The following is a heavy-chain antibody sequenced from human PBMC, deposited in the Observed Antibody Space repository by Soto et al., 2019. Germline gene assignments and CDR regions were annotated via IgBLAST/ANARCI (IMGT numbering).Heavy chain of an antibody. D-gene: IGHD2-2*01. CDR3: ARGAGYCSSTSCYVTYYYYYYGMDV. CDR1: GGSFSGYY. V-gene: IGHV4-34*01. J-gene: IGHJ6*02. CDR2: INHSGST. Sequence: PLEILSLTCAVYGGSFSGYYWSWIRQPPGKGLEWIGEINHSGSTNYNPSLKSRVTISVDTSKNQFSLKLSSVTAADTAVYYCARGAGYCSSTSCYVTYYYYYYGMDVWGQGTTVTVSS.